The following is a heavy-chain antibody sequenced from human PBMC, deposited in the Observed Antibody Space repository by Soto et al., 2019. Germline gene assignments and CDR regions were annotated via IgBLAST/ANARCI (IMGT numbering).Heavy chain of an antibody. Sequence: ASVKVSCKSYGYTFTSYDINGVRHATGQGLEWMGWMTPNSGNTGYAQKFQGRVTMTRKTSISTAYMELSSLRSEDTAVYYCARWDKAMVRQYYYYGMDVWGQGTTVPVSS. V-gene: IGHV1-8*01. CDR3: ARWDKAMVRQYYYYGMDV. D-gene: IGHD5-18*01. J-gene: IGHJ6*02. CDR2: MTPNSGNT. CDR1: GYTFTSYD.